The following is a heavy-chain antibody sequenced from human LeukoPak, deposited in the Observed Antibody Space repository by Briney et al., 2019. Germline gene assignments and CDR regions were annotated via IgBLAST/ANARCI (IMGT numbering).Heavy chain of an antibody. D-gene: IGHD6-13*01. J-gene: IGHJ4*02. CDR1: GGSISSYY. CDR2: IYYSGST. CDR3: ARALIWQQLSYFDY. V-gene: IGHV4-59*01. Sequence: SETLSLTCTVSGGSISSYYWSWIRQPPGKGLEWIGYIYYSGSTNYNPSLKSRVTISVDTSKNQFSLKLSSVTAADTAVYHCARALIWQQLSYFDYWGQGTLVTVSS.